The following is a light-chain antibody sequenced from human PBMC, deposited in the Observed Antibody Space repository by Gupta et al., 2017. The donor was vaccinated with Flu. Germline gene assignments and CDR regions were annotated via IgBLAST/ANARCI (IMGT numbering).Light chain of an antibody. CDR1: QSISNY. Sequence: DIQMTQSPSSLSASIGDRVTITCRASQSISNYLNWYQQTPGKAPKLLIYAASTVQSGVPSRFSGSGSGTDFTLTIAWLQPEDFATYLCQQGNNSPRTFGQGTKVEIK. V-gene: IGKV1-39*01. J-gene: IGKJ1*01. CDR3: QQGNNSPRT. CDR2: AAS.